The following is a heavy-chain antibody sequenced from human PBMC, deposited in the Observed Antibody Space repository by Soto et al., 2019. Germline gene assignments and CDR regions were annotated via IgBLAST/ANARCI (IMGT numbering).Heavy chain of an antibody. CDR1: AFTFSSYA. CDR2: ISYDGSNK. CDR3: ARDSPSRAPYYDFWSGYYSYGMDV. J-gene: IGHJ6*02. Sequence: PGGSLRLSCAASAFTFSSYAMYWVRQDPGKGLEWVAIISYDGSNKYYADSVKCRFTISRDNSKNTLYLQMNSLRAEDTAVYYCARDSPSRAPYYDFWSGYYSYGMDVWGQGTTVTVSS. V-gene: IGHV3-30-3*01. D-gene: IGHD3-3*01.